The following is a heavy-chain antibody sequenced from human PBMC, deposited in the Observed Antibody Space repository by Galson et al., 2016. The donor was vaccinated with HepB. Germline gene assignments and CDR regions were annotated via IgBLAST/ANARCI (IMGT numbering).Heavy chain of an antibody. Sequence: SVKVSCKASGGIFTSYAVSWVRQVPGQRPEWMGAIVPVFGSTNYAEKFQGRVTITADKSTSTAYMELSSLTSDDTGAYFCARQKIGVVVMDSWGRGTLVTVSS. D-gene: IGHD3-3*01. V-gene: IGHV1-69*06. CDR3: ARQKIGVVVMDS. CDR2: IVPVFGST. CDR1: GGIFTSYA. J-gene: IGHJ4*02.